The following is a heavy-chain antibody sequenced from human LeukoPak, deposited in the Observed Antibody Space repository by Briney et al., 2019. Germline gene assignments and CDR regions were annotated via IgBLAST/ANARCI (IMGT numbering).Heavy chain of an antibody. CDR1: GYSFTSYW. Sequence: GESLKISCKGSGYSFTSYWIGWVRQMPGKGLEWMGIIYPADSDTRYRPSFQGQVTISVDKSITTAYLQWSSLKASDTAMYYCARTQHSLYCSGGSCSYYYYYYMDVWGKGTTVTISS. V-gene: IGHV5-51*01. D-gene: IGHD2-15*01. CDR3: ARTQHSLYCSGGSCSYYYYYYMDV. J-gene: IGHJ6*03. CDR2: IYPADSDT.